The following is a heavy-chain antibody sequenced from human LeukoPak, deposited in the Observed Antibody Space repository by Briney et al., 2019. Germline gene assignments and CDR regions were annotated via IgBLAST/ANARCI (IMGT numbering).Heavy chain of an antibody. CDR2: ISYDGSNK. D-gene: IGHD3-3*01. V-gene: IGHV3-30*04. CDR1: GFTFSSYA. Sequence: PGGSLRLSCAASGFTFSSYAMHWVRQAPGKGLEWVAVISYDGSNKYYADSVKGRFTISRDNSKNTLYLQMNSLRAEDTAVYYCARERGYDFWSGSRVLFDYWGQGTLVTVSS. CDR3: ARERGYDFWSGSRVLFDY. J-gene: IGHJ4*02.